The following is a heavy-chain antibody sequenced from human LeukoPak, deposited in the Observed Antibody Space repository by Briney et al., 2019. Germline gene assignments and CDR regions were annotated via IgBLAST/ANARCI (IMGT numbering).Heavy chain of an antibody. CDR2: IRYDGSNK. CDR3: AREVQYQLLFDYYYYMDV. CDR1: GFTFSSYG. V-gene: IGHV3-30*02. D-gene: IGHD2-2*01. Sequence: GGSLRLSCAASGFTFSSYGMHWVRQAPGKGLEWVAFIRYDGSNKYYADSVKGRFTISRDNSKNTLYLQMNSLRAEDTAVYYCAREVQYQLLFDYYYYMDVWGKGTTVTVSS. J-gene: IGHJ6*03.